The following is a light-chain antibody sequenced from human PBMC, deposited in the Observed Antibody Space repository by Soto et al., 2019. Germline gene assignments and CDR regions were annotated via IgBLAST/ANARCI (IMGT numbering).Light chain of an antibody. CDR1: SGDVGGYKY. Sequence: QSALTQPASVSGSPGQSITISCTGTSGDVGGYKYVSWYQHHPDKAPKLIIYEVTNRPSGVSNRFSGSKSGNTASLTISGLQAEDEAYYYCSSYTRSTTYVFGSGTKLTVL. V-gene: IGLV2-14*01. CDR3: SSYTRSTTYV. J-gene: IGLJ1*01. CDR2: EVT.